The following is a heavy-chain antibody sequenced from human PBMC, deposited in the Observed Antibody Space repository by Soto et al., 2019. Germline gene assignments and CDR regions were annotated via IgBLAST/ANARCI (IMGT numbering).Heavy chain of an antibody. CDR3: ARESEDLTSNFDY. V-gene: IGHV3-21*06. J-gene: IGHJ4*02. CDR1: GFIFTMYS. CDR2: ISSTTNYI. Sequence: WGSLIVSCAASGFIFTMYSMNWVRQAPGKGLEWVSSISSTTNYIYYGDSMKGRFTISRDNAKNSLYLEMNSLRAEDTAVYYCARESEDLTSNFDYWGQGTMVTVSS.